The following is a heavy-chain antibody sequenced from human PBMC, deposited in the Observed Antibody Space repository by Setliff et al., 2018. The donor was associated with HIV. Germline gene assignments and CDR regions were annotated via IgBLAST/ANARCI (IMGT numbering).Heavy chain of an antibody. V-gene: IGHV3-23*01. CDR1: GFTFSSYG. D-gene: IGHD3-22*01. CDR3: AKDVYVAKYYYGSSGYSGSYYFDY. Sequence: HPGGSLRLSCAAFGFTFSSYGMSWVRQAPGKGLEWVSTISGRDGRTYYADSVQGRFTISRDSSKNTLYLQMNSLRAEDTAVYYCAKDVYVAKYYYGSSGYSGSYYFDYWGQGTLVTVSS. J-gene: IGHJ4*02. CDR2: ISGRDGRT.